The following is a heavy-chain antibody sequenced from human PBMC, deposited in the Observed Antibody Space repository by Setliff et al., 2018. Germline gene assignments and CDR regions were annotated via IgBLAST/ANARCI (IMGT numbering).Heavy chain of an antibody. V-gene: IGHV2-5*02. CDR1: GFSLSTSGVG. Sequence: GSGPTLVNPTQTLTLTCTLSGFSLSTSGVGVGWIRQPPGKALEWLALIYWDDDKRYSPSLKSRLTITKDTSKNQVVLTMTNMDPVDTATYYCAQAGNYYDSSGYYGPDPDGYYFDYWGQGTLVTVSS. CDR3: AQAGNYYDSSGYYGPDPDGYYFDY. D-gene: IGHD3-22*01. CDR2: IYWDDDK. J-gene: IGHJ4*02.